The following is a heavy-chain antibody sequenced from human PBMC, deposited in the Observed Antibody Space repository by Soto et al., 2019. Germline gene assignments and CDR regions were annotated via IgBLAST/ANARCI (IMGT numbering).Heavy chain of an antibody. CDR1: GGAFRGYY. D-gene: IGHD2-15*01. Sequence: SETLSLTCAVYGGAFRGYYWSWIRQPPGKGLEWLGEINDSGSTNYNPSLKSRVTISLDTSKKEISLRLSPVTAADTAVYYCARERGRYCSGESCYPFGPWGQGALVT. CDR2: INDSGST. CDR3: ARERGRYCSGESCYPFGP. J-gene: IGHJ5*02. V-gene: IGHV4-34*01.